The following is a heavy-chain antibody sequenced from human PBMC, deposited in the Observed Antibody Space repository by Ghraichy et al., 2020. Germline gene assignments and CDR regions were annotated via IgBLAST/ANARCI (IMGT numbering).Heavy chain of an antibody. CDR3: ARIGYCSGGNCYGDWFDP. V-gene: IGHV4-59*11. J-gene: IGHJ5*02. CDR2: VYYTGST. D-gene: IGHD2-15*01. CDR1: GGSTSSHY. Sequence: SETLSLTCTVSGGSTSSHYWGWIRQPPGKGLEYIGYVYYTGSTNYNPSLKSRATISVDTSTNQFSLKLSSVTTADTAVYYCARIGYCSGGNCYGDWFDPWGQGTLVTVSS.